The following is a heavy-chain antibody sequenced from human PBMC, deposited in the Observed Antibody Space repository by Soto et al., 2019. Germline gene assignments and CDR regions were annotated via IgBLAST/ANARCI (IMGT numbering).Heavy chain of an antibody. CDR3: ARCSAAGLGFYGSGSYPNFDY. D-gene: IGHD3-10*01. CDR1: GGTFSSYA. CDR2: IIPIFGTA. Sequence: QVQLVQSGAEVKKPGSSVKVSCKASGGTFSSYAISWVRQAPGQGLEWMGGIIPIFGTANYAQKYQGRVTITADESTSTAYMELSSLRSEDTAVYYCARCSAAGLGFYGSGSYPNFDYWGQGTLVTVSS. V-gene: IGHV1-69*01. J-gene: IGHJ4*02.